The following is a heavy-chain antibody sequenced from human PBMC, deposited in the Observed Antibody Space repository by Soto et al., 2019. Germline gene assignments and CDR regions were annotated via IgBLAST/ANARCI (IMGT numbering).Heavy chain of an antibody. CDR1: GFTFSTYG. Sequence: QVQLVESGGGVVQPGRSLRLSCVASGFTFSTYGMHWVRQAPGQGLEWVAMTWNDGSNKYYTDSMKDRFTISRDNSKNTLYLQMNSLTDEDSAVYDCTTELNDMQAFDIWGQGTMVTVSS. D-gene: IGHD1-1*01. V-gene: IGHV3-33*01. CDR3: TTELNDMQAFDI. J-gene: IGHJ3*02. CDR2: TWNDGSNK.